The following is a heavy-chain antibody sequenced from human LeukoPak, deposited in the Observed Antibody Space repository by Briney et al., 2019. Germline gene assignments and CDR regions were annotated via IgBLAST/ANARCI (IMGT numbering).Heavy chain of an antibody. CDR1: GYTFTSYG. V-gene: IGHV1-18*01. D-gene: IGHD6-13*01. CDR2: ISAYNGNT. CDR3: ARGDSSSWYNPINWFDP. Sequence: ASVKVSCKASGYTFTSYGISWVRQAPGQGLEWMGWISAYNGNTNYAQKLQGRVTMTTDTSTSRAYMELRSLRSDDTAVYYCARGDSSSWYNPINWFDPWGQGTLVTVSS. J-gene: IGHJ5*02.